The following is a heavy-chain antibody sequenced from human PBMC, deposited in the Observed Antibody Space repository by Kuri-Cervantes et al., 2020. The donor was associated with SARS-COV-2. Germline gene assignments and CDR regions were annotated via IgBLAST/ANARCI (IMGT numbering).Heavy chain of an antibody. V-gene: IGHV3-30*18. CDR2: ISYDGKKK. CDR1: GFNFSRTD. D-gene: IGHD2-21*01. CDR3: AKDHFGVHDF. J-gene: IGHJ4*02. Sequence: GGSLRLSCAASGFNFSRTDMHWVRQAPGKGLEWVAVISYDGKKKKCIGSGKGRFTISRDNSQNTVYLRMTNLRSEDTAMYYCAKDHFGVHDFWGQGSLVTAPQ.